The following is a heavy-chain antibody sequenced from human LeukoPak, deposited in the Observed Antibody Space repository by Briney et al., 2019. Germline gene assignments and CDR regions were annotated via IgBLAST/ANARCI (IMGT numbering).Heavy chain of an antibody. D-gene: IGHD5-18*01. CDR1: GXTFSTYG. V-gene: IGHV3-48*03. CDR2: ISSTGSTI. J-gene: IGHJ6*02. Sequence: PGGSLGLSCAASGXTFSTYGMNWVRQAPGKGLEWVSYISSTGSTIYYADSVKGRFTISRDNAKNSLNLEMNSLRAEDTAVYYCVRGPGYSYGAYYCYGMDVWGQGTTVTVSS. CDR3: VRGPGYSYGAYYCYGMDV.